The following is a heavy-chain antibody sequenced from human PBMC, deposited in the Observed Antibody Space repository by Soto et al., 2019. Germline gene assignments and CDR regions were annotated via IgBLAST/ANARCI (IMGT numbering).Heavy chain of an antibody. CDR1: GGTFSIYT. Sequence: QXQLVQSGAEVKKPGSSVKVSCKASGGTFSIYTISWVRQAPGQGLEWMGGSANSAQKFQGRLTVTADESTSTGYLELSSLTSEDTAVYYCAREGPPDIAWFDPWGQGTLVSVSS. J-gene: IGHJ5*02. CDR2: GSA. CDR3: AREGPPDIAWFDP. V-gene: IGHV1-69*01. D-gene: IGHD2-15*01.